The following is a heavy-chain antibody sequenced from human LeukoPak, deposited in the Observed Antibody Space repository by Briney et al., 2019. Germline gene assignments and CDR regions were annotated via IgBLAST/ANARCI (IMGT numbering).Heavy chain of an antibody. CDR2: IYYSGST. CDR3: ALLGYDSSGYFRGYYFDY. V-gene: IGHV4-31*03. J-gene: IGHJ4*02. Sequence: SQTLSLTCTVSGGSISSGGYYWSWIRQHPGKGLEWIGYIYYSGSTYYNPSLKSRVTISVDTSKNQFSLKLSSVTAADTAVYYCALLGYDSSGYFRGYYFDYWGQGTLVTVSS. D-gene: IGHD3-22*01. CDR1: GGSISSGGYY.